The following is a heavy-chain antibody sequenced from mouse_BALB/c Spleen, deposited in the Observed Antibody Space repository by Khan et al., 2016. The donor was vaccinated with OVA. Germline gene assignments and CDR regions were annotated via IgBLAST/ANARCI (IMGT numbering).Heavy chain of an antibody. V-gene: IGHV11-2*02. J-gene: IGHJ2*01. CDR3: MSWGYYYFDY. Sequence: EVQLLETGGGLVQPGGSRGLSCEGSGFTFSGFWMSWVRQTPGKTLDWIGDINSDGSAINYAPSIKDRFTIFRDNNKSTLYLQMSNVRSEDTATYFCMSWGYYYFDYWGQGTTLTVSS. CDR2: INSDGSAI. CDR1: GFTFSGFW.